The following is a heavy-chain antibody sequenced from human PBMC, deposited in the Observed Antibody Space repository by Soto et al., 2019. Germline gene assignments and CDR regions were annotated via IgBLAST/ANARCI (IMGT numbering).Heavy chain of an antibody. CDR2: LESGGST. CDR1: EFIVRSNY. Sequence: EEQLVESGGGLIQPGGSLRLSCAASEFIVRSNYMSWVRQAPGKGLEWVSVLESGGSTYYAVSVKCRFTISRDNSKNTLYMQINSLRIDNTAIYYCAREATDQLLGEGCFDLWGQGLMVTVSS. D-gene: IGHD2-2*01. CDR3: AREATDQLLGEGCFDL. J-gene: IGHJ5*02. V-gene: IGHV3-53*01.